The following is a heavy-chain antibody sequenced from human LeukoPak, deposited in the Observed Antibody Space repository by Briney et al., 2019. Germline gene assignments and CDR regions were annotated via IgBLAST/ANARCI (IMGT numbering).Heavy chain of an antibody. Sequence: SGGSLRLSCAASGFTFSSYSMNWVRQAPGKGLEWVSSISSSSSYIYYADSVKGRFTISRDNAKNSLYLQMNSLRAEDTAVCYCARGGTYYYDSSGYYGYWGQGTLVTVSS. CDR1: GFTFSSYS. CDR2: ISSSSSYI. CDR3: ARGGTYYYDSSGYYGY. V-gene: IGHV3-21*01. J-gene: IGHJ4*02. D-gene: IGHD3-22*01.